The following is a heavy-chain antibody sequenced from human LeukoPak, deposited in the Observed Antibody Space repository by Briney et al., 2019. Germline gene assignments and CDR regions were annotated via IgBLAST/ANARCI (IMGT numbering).Heavy chain of an antibody. CDR2: IRYDESNK. V-gene: IGHV3-30*02. Sequence: PGGSLRLSCAASGFTFSSYGMSWVRQAPGKGLEWVTFIRYDESNKYYADSVKGRFTISRDNSKNTLYLQMNSLRAEDTAVYYCARDSSTYYYGSGSYGGSVDYWGQGTLVTVSS. CDR1: GFTFSSYG. CDR3: ARDSSTYYYGSGSYGGSVDY. J-gene: IGHJ4*02. D-gene: IGHD3-10*01.